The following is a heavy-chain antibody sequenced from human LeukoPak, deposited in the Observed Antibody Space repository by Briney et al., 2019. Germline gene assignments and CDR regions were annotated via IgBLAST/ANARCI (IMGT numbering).Heavy chain of an antibody. J-gene: IGHJ4*02. CDR1: GYTFTTYG. Sequence: GASVKVSCKASGYTFTTYGISWVRQAPGQGLEWMGWLNVNTGNTKYAQNLQGRVTLTADTSTRTAYMDLRSLRSDSAAMYYCTRGGGNYLVDYWGQGTLVTVSS. V-gene: IGHV1-18*01. CDR2: LNVNTGNT. D-gene: IGHD1-7*01. CDR3: TRGGGNYLVDY.